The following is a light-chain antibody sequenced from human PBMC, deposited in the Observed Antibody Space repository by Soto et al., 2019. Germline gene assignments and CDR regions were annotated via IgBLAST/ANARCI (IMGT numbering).Light chain of an antibody. CDR1: SSDVGGYNY. V-gene: IGLV2-11*01. J-gene: IGLJ1*01. Sequence: ALTQPRSVSGSPGQSVTISCTGTSSDVGGYNYVSWYQQHPGKAPKVMIYDVSKRPSGVPDRFSASKSGNTASLTISGLQAEDEADYYCCSHAGSYTYVFGTGTQLTVL. CDR3: CSHAGSYTYV. CDR2: DVS.